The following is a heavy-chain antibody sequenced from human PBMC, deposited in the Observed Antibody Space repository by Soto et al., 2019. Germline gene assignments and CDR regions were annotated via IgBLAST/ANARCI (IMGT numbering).Heavy chain of an antibody. CDR3: ARDGSGSGMDV. CDR2: INHSGST. D-gene: IGHD6-19*01. V-gene: IGHV4-34*01. Sequence: QVQLQQWGAGLLKPSETLSLTCAVYGGSFSGYYWSWIRQPPGKGLEWIGEINHSGSTNYNPSLNSRVTISVDTSKNQFSLKLSSVTAADTAVYYCARDGSGSGMDVWGQGTTVTVSS. J-gene: IGHJ6*02. CDR1: GGSFSGYY.